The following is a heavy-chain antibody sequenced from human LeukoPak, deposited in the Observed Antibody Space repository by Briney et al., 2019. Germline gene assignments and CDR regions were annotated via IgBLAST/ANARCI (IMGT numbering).Heavy chain of an antibody. V-gene: IGHV1-2*02. CDR2: ISPISGVP. CDR1: GYTFTGYY. Sequence: ASVKVSCKASGYTFTGYYIHWVRQAPGQGLEWMGWISPISGVPKIAQNFQGRVSMTSDTSIGTAYMELSSLRSDDTALYYCARSERSGAGTDAFDIWGQGTVVTVSS. CDR3: ARSERSGAGTDAFDI. D-gene: IGHD1-1*01. J-gene: IGHJ3*02.